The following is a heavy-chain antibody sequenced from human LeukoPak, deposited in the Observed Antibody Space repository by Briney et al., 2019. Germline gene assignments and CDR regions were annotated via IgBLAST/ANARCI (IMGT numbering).Heavy chain of an antibody. CDR1: GFTFDDYA. Sequence: PGGSLRLSCAASGFTFDDYAMHWVRQAPGKGLEWISLITWDGGISYYVDSLKGRFTISRDNSRNTVYLQMNSLRAEDTAVYYCANDLGWIQLNLGRGQGTLVTVSS. D-gene: IGHD5-18*01. CDR3: ANDLGWIQLNLG. V-gene: IGHV3-43D*03. CDR2: ITWDGGIS. J-gene: IGHJ4*02.